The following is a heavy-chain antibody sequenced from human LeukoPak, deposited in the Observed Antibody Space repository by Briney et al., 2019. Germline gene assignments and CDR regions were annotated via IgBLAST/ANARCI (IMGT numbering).Heavy chain of an antibody. V-gene: IGHV4-39*01. CDR2: IDYIGTT. D-gene: IGHD6-19*01. Sequence: SETLSLTCTVSGGSMSSSSHYWGWPRQPPGQGLEWLASIDYIGTTSYNPSLKSRVTISVDTSKKQFSLKLDSVTAADTAVYYCARHRRYSSGWYGAFDIWGQGTMVTAAS. J-gene: IGHJ3*02. CDR1: GGSMSSSSHY. CDR3: ARHRRYSSGWYGAFDI.